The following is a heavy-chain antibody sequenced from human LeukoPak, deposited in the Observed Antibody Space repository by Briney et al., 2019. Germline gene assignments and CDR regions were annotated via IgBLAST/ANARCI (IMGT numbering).Heavy chain of an antibody. V-gene: IGHV3-23*01. D-gene: IGHD2-15*01. Sequence: GGSLRLSCAASGFTFSISAMSWVRQAPGKGLEWVSGISDSGGSTFYADSVKGRFTISRDNSKNILYLQMNSLRADDTAVYYCARDCSGGSCYSGHDYWGQGTLVTVSS. CDR3: ARDCSGGSCYSGHDY. CDR1: GFTFSISA. J-gene: IGHJ4*02. CDR2: ISDSGGST.